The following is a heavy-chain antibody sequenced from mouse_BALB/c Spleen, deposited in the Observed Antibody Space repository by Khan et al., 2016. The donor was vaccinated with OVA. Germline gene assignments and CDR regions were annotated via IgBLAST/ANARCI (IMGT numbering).Heavy chain of an antibody. V-gene: IGHV9-3-1*01. J-gene: IGHJ4*01. D-gene: IGHD2-10*01. CDR3: ARPPYFSYVLDN. CDR2: INTYTGEP. CDR1: GHTFTKYG. Sequence: QIQLVQSGPELKKPGETVKISCKASGHTFTKYGMNWVKQAPGKGLKWMGWINTYTGEPTYADDFNGRFAFSLDTSASTAYLKINNHKNDVSATYFCARPPYFSYVLDNWGQGTSVTVSS.